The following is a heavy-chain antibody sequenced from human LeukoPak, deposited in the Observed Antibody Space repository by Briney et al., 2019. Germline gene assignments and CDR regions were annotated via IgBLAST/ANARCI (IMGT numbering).Heavy chain of an antibody. V-gene: IGHV3-30-3*01. CDR1: GFTFSSYA. J-gene: IGHJ5*02. CDR2: ISYDGSNK. Sequence: PGGSLRLSCAASGFTFSSYAMHWVRQAPGKGLEWVAVISYDGSNKYYADSVKGRFTISRDNSKNTLYLQMNSLRAEDTAVYYCARDPSGANWFDPWGQGTLVTVSS. D-gene: IGHD3-10*01. CDR3: ARDPSGANWFDP.